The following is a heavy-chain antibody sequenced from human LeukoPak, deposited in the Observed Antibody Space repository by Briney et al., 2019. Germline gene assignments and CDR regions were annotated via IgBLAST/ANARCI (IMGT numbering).Heavy chain of an antibody. CDR3: ARSLVTAIRDGMDV. J-gene: IGHJ6*02. CDR2: ISYGGSNK. D-gene: IGHD2-21*02. V-gene: IGHV3-30-3*01. CDR1: GFTFSDYA. Sequence: GGSLRLCCAASGFTFSDYAMYWVRQAPGKGLEWVAVISYGGSNKYYADSVKGRFTISRDNSKETLYVQMNSLRAEDTAVYYCARSLVTAIRDGMDVWGQGTTVTVSS.